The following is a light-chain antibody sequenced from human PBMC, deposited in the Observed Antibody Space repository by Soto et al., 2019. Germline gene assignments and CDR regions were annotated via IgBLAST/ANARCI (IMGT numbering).Light chain of an antibody. J-gene: IGKJ1*01. CDR2: SAS. CDR1: QSVSSN. Sequence: EIVMTQSPATLSVSPGERATLSCRASQSVSSNLAWYQQKPGQAPRLLIYSASTRATGIPARFSGSGSGTEFTLTISSLQSEDFAVYYCHQYGSSPPRTFGQGTKVDIK. CDR3: HQYGSSPPRT. V-gene: IGKV3-15*01.